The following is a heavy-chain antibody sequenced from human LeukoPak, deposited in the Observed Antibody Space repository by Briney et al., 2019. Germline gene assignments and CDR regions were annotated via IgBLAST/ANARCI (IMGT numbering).Heavy chain of an antibody. J-gene: IGHJ5*02. CDR1: GGSFSGYY. D-gene: IGHD6-13*01. CDR3: ARGIAAAGPNWFDP. V-gene: IGHV4-34*01. CDR2: INHSGST. Sequence: SETLSLTCAVYGGSFSGYYWSWIRQPPGKGLEWIGEINHSGSTNYNPSLKSRVTISVDKSKNQFSLKLSSVTAADTAVYYCARGIAAAGPNWFDPWGQGTLVTVSS.